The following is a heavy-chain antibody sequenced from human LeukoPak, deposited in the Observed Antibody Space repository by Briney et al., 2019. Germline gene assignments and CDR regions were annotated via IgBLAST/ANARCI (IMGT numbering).Heavy chain of an antibody. V-gene: IGHV4-30-2*01. Sequence: SQTLSLTCAVSGGSISSGGYSWSWIRQPPGKGLEWIGYIYHSGSTYYNPSLKSRVTISVDRSKNQFSLKLSSVTAADTAVYYCARSSNRYCSSSSCYTNWFDPWGQGTLVTLSS. CDR3: ARSSNRYCSSSSCYTNWFDP. CDR2: IYHSGST. J-gene: IGHJ5*02. D-gene: IGHD2-2*02. CDR1: GGSISSGGYS.